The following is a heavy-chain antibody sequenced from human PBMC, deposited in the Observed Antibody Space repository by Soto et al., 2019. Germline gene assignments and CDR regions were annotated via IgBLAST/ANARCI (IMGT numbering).Heavy chain of an antibody. CDR2: IVVGSGNT. D-gene: IGHD3-3*01. CDR1: GFTXTSSA. Sequence: GASVKVSCKASGFTXTSSAMQWVRQARGQRLEWIGWIVVGSGNTNYAQKFQERVTITRDMSTSTAYMELSSLRSEDTAVYYCAAKVNDFWSGYPRGFDPWGQGTLVTVSS. J-gene: IGHJ5*02. V-gene: IGHV1-58*02. CDR3: AAKVNDFWSGYPRGFDP.